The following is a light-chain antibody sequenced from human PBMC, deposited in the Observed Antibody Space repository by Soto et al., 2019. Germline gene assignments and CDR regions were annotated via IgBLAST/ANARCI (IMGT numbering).Light chain of an antibody. CDR3: QQYTDWPPT. CDR2: GAS. CDR1: QSVRTT. V-gene: IGKV3-15*01. Sequence: EIVMRQSPATLSVSPGQRATLSCRASQSVRTTVAWYHQRPGQAPRLLIFGASTRASGVPDRFSGDGSGTDFTLTVTSLHSEDFGIYYCQQYTDWPPTFGQGNKVEIK. J-gene: IGKJ1*01.